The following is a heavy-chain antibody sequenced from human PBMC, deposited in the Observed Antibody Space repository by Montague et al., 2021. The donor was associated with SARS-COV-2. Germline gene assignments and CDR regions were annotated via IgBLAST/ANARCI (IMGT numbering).Heavy chain of an antibody. V-gene: IGHV4-34*01. CDR2: IRQSGST. CDR3: ARHGGNDAFDI. CDR1: GGSFGDDH. J-gene: IGHJ3*02. Sequence: SETLSLTCGVYGGSFGDDHWSWIRQPPGKGLEWIGDIRQSGSTNYNPSLKSRVTISVDTSKNQFSLKLNSVTAADTAVYYCARHGGNDAFDIWGRGTMVTVSS. D-gene: IGHD4-23*01.